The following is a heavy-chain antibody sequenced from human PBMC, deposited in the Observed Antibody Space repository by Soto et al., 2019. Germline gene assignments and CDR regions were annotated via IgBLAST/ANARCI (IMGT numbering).Heavy chain of an antibody. CDR1: GFTVTNYE. V-gene: IGHV3-48*03. Sequence: EVQLVEAGGGLVQPGGSLRLSCAASGFTVTNYEMSWVRQAPGKGLEWVSYINGGGTSIKYADSVKCRFTMSRDNARNSLYLQMNSLRDEDTAVYYCARENYGDAFDFWGQGTLVTVSS. CDR3: ARENYGDAFDF. CDR2: INGGGTSI. D-gene: IGHD4-17*01. J-gene: IGHJ4*02.